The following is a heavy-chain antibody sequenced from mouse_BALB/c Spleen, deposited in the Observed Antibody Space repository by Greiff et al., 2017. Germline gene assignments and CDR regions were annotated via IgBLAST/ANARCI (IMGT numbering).Heavy chain of an antibody. CDR3: ARNYYGYDLFDD. V-gene: IGHV5-6-5*01. CDR2: ISSGGST. D-gene: IGHD2-2*01. CDR1: GFTFSSYA. J-gene: IGHJ2*01. Sequence: DVKLVESGGGLVKPGGSLKLSCAASGFTFSSYAMSWVRQTPGKRLEWVASISSGGSTYYPDSVKGRFTISRDNARNILYLQMSSLRSEDTAMYYCARNYYGYDLFDDWGQGTTLTVSS.